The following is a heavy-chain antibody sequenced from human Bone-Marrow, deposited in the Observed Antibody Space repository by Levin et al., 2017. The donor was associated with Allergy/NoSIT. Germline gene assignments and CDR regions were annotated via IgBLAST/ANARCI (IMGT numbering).Heavy chain of an antibody. CDR3: ARDMDSYDAFDI. J-gene: IGHJ3*02. CDR1: GFSVRTNY. V-gene: IGHV3-53*01. CDR2: IYRADTT. D-gene: IGHD3/OR15-3a*01. Sequence: GESLKISCAASGFSVRTNYMAWVRQAPGKGLEWVSVIYRADTTYYTDSVKGRFTISRHNSQNTVYLQMNSLRAEDTAMYYCARDMDSYDAFDIWGQGTMVTVSS.